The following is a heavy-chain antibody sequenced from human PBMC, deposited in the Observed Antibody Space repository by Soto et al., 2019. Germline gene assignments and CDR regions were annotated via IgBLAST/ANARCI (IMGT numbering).Heavy chain of an antibody. Sequence: SVKVSCKASGGTFSSYAISWVRQAPGQGLEWMGGIIPIFGTANYAQKFQGRVTITADESTSTAYMELSSLRSEDTAVYYCARVRVPGLDFDYWGQGTLVTVSS. V-gene: IGHV1-69*13. CDR1: GGTFSSYA. CDR3: ARVRVPGLDFDY. J-gene: IGHJ4*02. D-gene: IGHD3-3*01. CDR2: IIPIFGTA.